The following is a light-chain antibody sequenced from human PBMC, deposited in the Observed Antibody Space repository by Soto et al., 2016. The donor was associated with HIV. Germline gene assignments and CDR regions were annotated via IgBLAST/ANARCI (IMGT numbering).Light chain of an antibody. CDR3: QVWDSSTDYVV. CDR1: NIGDKS. V-gene: IGLV3-21*03. J-gene: IGLJ3*02. CDR2: DDR. Sequence: VLTQSPSVSVVPGKTARVTCGGNNIGDKSVHWYQQKAGQAPVLVIYDDRERPSGIPERFSGSNSGKTAALTIMTVEAGDEADYYCQVWDSSTDYVVFGGGTKLTVL.